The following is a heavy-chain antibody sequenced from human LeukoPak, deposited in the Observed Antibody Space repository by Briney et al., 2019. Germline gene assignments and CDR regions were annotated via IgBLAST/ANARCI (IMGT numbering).Heavy chain of an antibody. CDR3: ARAASGSYYEVNY. Sequence: SETLSLTCTVSGGSISSYYWSWIRQPPGKGLEWIGYIYYSGSTNYNPSLKSRVTISVDTSKNQFSLKLSSVTAADTAVYYSARAASGSYYEVNYWGQGTLVTVSS. D-gene: IGHD1-26*01. V-gene: IGHV4-59*01. CDR1: GGSISSYY. CDR2: IYYSGST. J-gene: IGHJ4*02.